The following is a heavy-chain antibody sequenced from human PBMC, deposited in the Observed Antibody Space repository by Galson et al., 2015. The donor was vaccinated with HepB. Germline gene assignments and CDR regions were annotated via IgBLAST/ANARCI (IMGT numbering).Heavy chain of an antibody. CDR1: GFTFSSYE. CDR3: ASINYYDSSGYKWFDY. J-gene: IGHJ4*02. Sequence: SLRLSCAASGFTFSSYEMNWVRQAPGKGLEWVSYISSSGSTIYYADSVKGRFTISRDNAKNSLYLQMNSLRAEDTAVYYCASINYYDSSGYKWFDYWGQGTLVTVSS. D-gene: IGHD3-22*01. V-gene: IGHV3-48*03. CDR2: ISSSGSTI.